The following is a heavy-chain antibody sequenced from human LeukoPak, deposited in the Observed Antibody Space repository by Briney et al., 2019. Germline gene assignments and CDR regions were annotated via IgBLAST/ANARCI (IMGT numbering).Heavy chain of an antibody. D-gene: IGHD5-18*01. CDR1: GFTFSSYG. CDR3: ARDPTYTGQLSGYFDY. Sequence: PGRSLRLSCAASGFTFSSYGMHWVRQAPGKGLEWVAVIWYDGSNKYYADSVKGRFTISRDNSKNTLYLQMNSLRTEDTAVYYCARDPTYTGQLSGYFDYWGQGTLVTVSS. V-gene: IGHV3-33*01. J-gene: IGHJ4*02. CDR2: IWYDGSNK.